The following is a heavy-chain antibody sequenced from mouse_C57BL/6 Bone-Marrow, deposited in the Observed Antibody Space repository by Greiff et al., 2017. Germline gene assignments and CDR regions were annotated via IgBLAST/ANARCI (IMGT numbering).Heavy chain of an antibody. Sequence: QVQLQQSGPELVKPGASVKLSCKASGYTFTSYDINWVKQRPGQGLEWIGWIYPRDGSTKYNEKFKGKATLTVDTSSSTAYMELHSLTSEDSAVYFCARDYLYITTVVAPYYYAMDYWGQGTSVTVSS. CDR2: IYPRDGST. CDR1: GYTFTSYD. CDR3: ARDYLYITTVVAPYYYAMDY. D-gene: IGHD1-1*01. V-gene: IGHV1-85*01. J-gene: IGHJ4*01.